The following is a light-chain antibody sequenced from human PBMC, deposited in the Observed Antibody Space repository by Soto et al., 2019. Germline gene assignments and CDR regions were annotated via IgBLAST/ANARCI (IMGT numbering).Light chain of an antibody. J-gene: IGLJ2*01. CDR2: EVS. Sequence: QSALTQPPSASGSPGQSVTISCTGTSSDVGGYNYVSWYHHHPGKAPKLMIYEVSERPSGVPDRFSGSKSGNTASLTVSGLQAEDEADYYCNSFAGSNYVVFGGGTKLTVL. V-gene: IGLV2-8*01. CDR1: SSDVGGYNY. CDR3: NSFAGSNYVV.